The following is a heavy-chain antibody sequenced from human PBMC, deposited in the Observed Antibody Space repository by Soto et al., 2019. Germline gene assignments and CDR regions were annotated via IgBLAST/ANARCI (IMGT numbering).Heavy chain of an antibody. Sequence: PGGSLRLSCAASGFTFSSYEMNWVRQAPGKGLEWVSYISSSGSTIYYADSVKGRFTISRDNAKNSLYLKMNSLRAEDTAVYYCARPKYSNAWYRFDPWGQGTMVTVYS. J-gene: IGHJ5*02. V-gene: IGHV3-48*03. CDR3: ARPKYSNAWYRFDP. CDR2: ISSSGSTI. D-gene: IGHD4-4*01. CDR1: GFTFSSYE.